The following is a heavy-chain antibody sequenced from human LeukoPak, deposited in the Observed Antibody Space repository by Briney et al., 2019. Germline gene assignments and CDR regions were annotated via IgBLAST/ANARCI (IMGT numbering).Heavy chain of an antibody. CDR2: FYLSGTT. J-gene: IGHJ3*02. V-gene: IGHV4-38-2*01. CDR3: AKTDYGDFGAFNI. CDR1: DYSISSGYT. D-gene: IGHD4-17*01. Sequence: SETLSLTCAVRDYSISSGYTWGWVRQPPGKGLEWIANFYLSGTTYYNPSLKSRVTISLGTSNNHFSLKLSSVTASDTAVYWCAKTDYGDFGAFNIWSQGTMVTVSS.